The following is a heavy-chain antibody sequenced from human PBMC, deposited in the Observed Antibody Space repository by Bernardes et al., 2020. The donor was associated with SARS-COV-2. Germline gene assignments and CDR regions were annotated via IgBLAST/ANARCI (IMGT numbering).Heavy chain of an antibody. D-gene: IGHD2-2*01. J-gene: IGHJ6*02. Sequence: VKVSCQASGFTFTSSAVQWVRQARGQRLEWIGWIVVGSGNTNYAQKFQERVTITRDMSTSTAYMELSSLRSEDTAVYYCAADRGGCSSTSCYYYYGMDVWGQGTTVTVSS. CDR3: AADRGGCSSTSCYYYYGMDV. CDR1: GFTFTSSA. CDR2: IVVGSGNT. V-gene: IGHV1-58*01.